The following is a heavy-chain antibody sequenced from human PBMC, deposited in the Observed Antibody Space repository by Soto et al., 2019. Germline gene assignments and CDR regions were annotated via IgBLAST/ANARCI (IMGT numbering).Heavy chain of an antibody. CDR2: ISSNGGST. J-gene: IGHJ4*02. CDR3: VSMSGYYADPLDY. V-gene: IGHV3-64D*06. CDR1: GFTFSSYA. Sequence: HPGGSLRLSCSASGFTFSSYAMHWVRQAPGKGLEYVSAISSNGGSTYYADSVKGRFTISRDNSKNTLYLQMSSLRAEDTAVYYCVSMSGYYADPLDYWGQGTLVTVSS. D-gene: IGHD3-3*01.